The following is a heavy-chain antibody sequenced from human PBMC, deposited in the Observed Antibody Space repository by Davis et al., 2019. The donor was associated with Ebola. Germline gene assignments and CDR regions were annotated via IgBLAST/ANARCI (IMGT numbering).Heavy chain of an antibody. J-gene: IGHJ5*02. CDR3: ARGRVLLWFGMFDP. Sequence: MPSETLSLTCAVYGGSFSGYYWSWIRQPPGKGLEWIGEINHSGSTNYNPSLKSRVTISVDTSKNQVSLKLSSVTAADTAVYYCARGRVLLWFGMFDPWGQGTLVTVSS. D-gene: IGHD3-10*01. CDR2: INHSGST. CDR1: GGSFSGYY. V-gene: IGHV4-34*01.